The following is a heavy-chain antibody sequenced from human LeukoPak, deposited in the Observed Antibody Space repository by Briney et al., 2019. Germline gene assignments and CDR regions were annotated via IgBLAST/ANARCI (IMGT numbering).Heavy chain of an antibody. V-gene: IGHV4-4*07. CDR1: GGSISSYY. CDR3: AKNGQSGFSFDP. D-gene: IGHD3-3*01. J-gene: IGHJ5*02. CDR2: IYTSGST. Sequence: PSETLSLTCTVSGGSISSYYWTWIRQPAGKGLEWIGRIYTSGSTNYNPSLKSRVTMSVDTSKNQFSLKLSSVTAADTAVYYCAKNGQSGFSFDPWGQGTLVTVSS.